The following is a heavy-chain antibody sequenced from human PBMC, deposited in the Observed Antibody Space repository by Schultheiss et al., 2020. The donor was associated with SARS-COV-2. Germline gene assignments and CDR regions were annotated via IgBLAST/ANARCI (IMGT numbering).Heavy chain of an antibody. D-gene: IGHD4-17*01. Sequence: GGSLRLSCAASGFTVSSNYMSWVRQAPGKGLEWVSAISGSGGSTYYADSVKGRFTISRDNSKNTLYLQMNSLRAEDTAVYYCARFYGDYEGFDYWGQGTLVTVSS. J-gene: IGHJ4*02. V-gene: IGHV3-23*01. CDR3: ARFYGDYEGFDY. CDR1: GFTVSSNY. CDR2: ISGSGGST.